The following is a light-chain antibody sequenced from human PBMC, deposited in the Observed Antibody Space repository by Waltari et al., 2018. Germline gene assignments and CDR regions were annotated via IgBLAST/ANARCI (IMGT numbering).Light chain of an antibody. Sequence: QSALTQPASVSGSPGQSIPIPCTGTSSDIGAYNYVSWYQQHPGKAPKVMIYGVSNRPSGVSNRFSGSKSGNTASLTISGLQAEDEADYYCNSFTSRTTYVFGTGTKVTVL. CDR3: NSFTSRTTYV. V-gene: IGLV2-14*01. CDR1: SSDIGAYNY. J-gene: IGLJ1*01. CDR2: GVS.